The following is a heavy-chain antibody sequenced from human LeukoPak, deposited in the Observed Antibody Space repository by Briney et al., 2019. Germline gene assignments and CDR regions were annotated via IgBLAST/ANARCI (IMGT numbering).Heavy chain of an antibody. CDR2: INSDGSST. V-gene: IGHV3-74*01. D-gene: IGHD6-13*01. CDR3: ARVAGGSSPYYFDY. Sequence: GGSLRLSCAASGFTFSSYWMHWVRQAPGKGLVWVSRINSDGSSTSYADSVKGRFTISRDNAKNTLYLQMNSLRAEDTAVYYCARVAGGSSPYYFDYWGRGTLVTVSP. J-gene: IGHJ4*02. CDR1: GFTFSSYW.